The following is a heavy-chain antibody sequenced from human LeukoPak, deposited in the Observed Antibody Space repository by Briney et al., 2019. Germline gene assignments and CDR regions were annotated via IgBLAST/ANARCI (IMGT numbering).Heavy chain of an antibody. Sequence: RGSVKVSCKVSGYTLTELSMHWVRQAPGKGLEWMGGFDPEDGETIYAQKFQGRVTMTEDTSTDTAYMELSSLRSEDTAVYYCATARITLWRNIDYWGQGTLVTVSS. CDR1: GYTLTELS. V-gene: IGHV1-24*01. CDR3: ATARITLWRNIDY. CDR2: FDPEDGET. D-gene: IGHD5-18*01. J-gene: IGHJ4*02.